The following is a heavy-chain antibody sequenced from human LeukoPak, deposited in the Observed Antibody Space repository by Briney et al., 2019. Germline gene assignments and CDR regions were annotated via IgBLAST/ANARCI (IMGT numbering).Heavy chain of an antibody. CDR3: ARDQGRGNYPYNLDC. CDR2: IWYDGSNK. V-gene: IGHV3-33*01. Sequence: SGGSLRLSCAASGFTFSSYGMHWVRQAPGKGLEWVAVIWYDGSNKYYADSVKGRFTISRDNAKNSLYLQMNSLRPEDMAMYYRARDQGRGNYPYNLDCWGQGALVTVSS. CDR1: GFTFSSYG. D-gene: IGHD1-26*01. J-gene: IGHJ4*02.